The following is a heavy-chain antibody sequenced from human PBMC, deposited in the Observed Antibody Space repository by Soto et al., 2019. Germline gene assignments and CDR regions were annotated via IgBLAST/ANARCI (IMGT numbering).Heavy chain of an antibody. CDR3: ARDRRSSIAARSYYFDY. D-gene: IGHD6-6*01. CDR1: GYTFTGYY. J-gene: IGHJ4*02. Sequence: ASVKVSCKASGYTFTGYYMHWVRQAPGQGLEWMGWINPNSGGTNYAQKFQGRVTMTRDTSISTAYMELSRLRSDDTAVYYCARDRRSSIAARSYYFDYCGQGAMVTVYS. CDR2: INPNSGGT. V-gene: IGHV1-2*02.